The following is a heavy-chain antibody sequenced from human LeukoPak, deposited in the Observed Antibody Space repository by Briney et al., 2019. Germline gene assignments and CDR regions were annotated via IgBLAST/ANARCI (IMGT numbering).Heavy chain of an antibody. D-gene: IGHD3-22*01. CDR1: GFTFSSYA. J-gene: IGHJ4*02. CDR3: ASEYDSSGYTRLY. Sequence: GGSLRLSCAASGFTFSSYAMSWVRQAPGKGLESVSAISGSGDSTYYADSVKGRFTISRDNSKNTLYLQKNSLGAEATAVYYCASEYDSSGYTRLYWGQGTLVTVSS. CDR2: ISGSGDST. V-gene: IGHV3-23*01.